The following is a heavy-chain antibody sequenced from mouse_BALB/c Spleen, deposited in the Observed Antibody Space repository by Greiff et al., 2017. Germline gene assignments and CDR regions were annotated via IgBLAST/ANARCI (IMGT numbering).Heavy chain of an antibody. Sequence: LQQPGSELVRPGASVKLSCKASGYTFTSYWMHWVKQRPGQGLEWIGNIYPGSGSTNYDEKFKSKATLTVDTSSSTAYMQLSSLTSEDSAVYYCTGYYAMDYWGQGTSVTVSS. CDR3: TGYYAMDY. CDR1: GYTFTSYW. J-gene: IGHJ4*01. V-gene: IGHV1S22*01. CDR2: IYPGSGST.